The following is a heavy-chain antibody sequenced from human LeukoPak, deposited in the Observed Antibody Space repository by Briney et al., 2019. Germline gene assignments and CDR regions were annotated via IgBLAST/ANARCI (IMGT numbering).Heavy chain of an antibody. CDR1: GGSFSGYY. V-gene: IGHV4-34*01. CDR2: INHSGST. CDR3: ARMVAGYYPYYFDY. D-gene: IGHD3-22*01. J-gene: IGHJ4*02. Sequence: SETLSLTCAVYGGSFSGYYWSWIRQPPGKGREWIGEINHSGSTNYNPSLKSRATISVATSKNQFSLKLSSVTAADTAVYYCARMVAGYYPYYFDYWGQGTLVTVSS.